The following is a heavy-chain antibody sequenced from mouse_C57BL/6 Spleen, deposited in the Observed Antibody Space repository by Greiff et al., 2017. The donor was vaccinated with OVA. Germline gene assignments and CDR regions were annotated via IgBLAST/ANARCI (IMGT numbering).Heavy chain of an antibody. Sequence: EVQLQESGGGLVQPGGSLSLSCAASGFTFTDYYMSWVRQPPGKALEWLGFIRNKANGYTTEYSASVKGRFTISRDNSQSILYLQMNALRAEDSATYYCARKRDYYARDYWGQGTSVTVSS. CDR3: ARKRDYYARDY. CDR1: GFTFTDYY. V-gene: IGHV7-3*01. J-gene: IGHJ4*01. CDR2: IRNKANGYTT.